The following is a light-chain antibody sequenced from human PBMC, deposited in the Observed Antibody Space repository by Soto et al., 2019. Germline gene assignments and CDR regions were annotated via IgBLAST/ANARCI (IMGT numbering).Light chain of an antibody. J-gene: IGKJ1*01. CDR2: KAS. CDR1: QPISSW. V-gene: IGKV1-5*03. Sequence: DIAVPQCPSTLSGSVGDRVTITCRASQPISSWLAWYQQKPGKAPQLLIYKASTVKSAVPSTLGGVGACAEFSLAVNSLGPDDLSAFFIEQECGCPQAFSPGTKVDIK. CDR3: EQECGCPQA.